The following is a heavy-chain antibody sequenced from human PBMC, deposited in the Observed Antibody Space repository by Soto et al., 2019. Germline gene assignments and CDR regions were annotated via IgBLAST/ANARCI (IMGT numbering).Heavy chain of an antibody. Sequence: QVQLVESGGGVVQPGRSLRLSCAASGFTFSKYAINWVRQTPAKGLEWVAVISYDASNTYYADSVKGRFTISRVNSKHTVFLQMSSLNADDTAVYFCARGGESNFWSGYPDYWGQGTLVTVSS. D-gene: IGHD3-3*01. J-gene: IGHJ4*02. CDR3: ARGGESNFWSGYPDY. V-gene: IGHV3-30-3*01. CDR1: GFTFSKYA. CDR2: ISYDASNT.